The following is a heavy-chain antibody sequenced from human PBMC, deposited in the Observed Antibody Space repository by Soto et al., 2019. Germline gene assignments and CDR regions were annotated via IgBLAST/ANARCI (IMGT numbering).Heavy chain of an antibody. Sequence: SEALSLTCTGSGGSLRKNYRILIRQPPGKRLEWIGYVWYSGTTNYNPSLTGRVSMSIDTSENQFSLKMHAVTAADTAVYYCARHASKRVYSCYY. J-gene: IGHJ6*01. CDR1: GGSLRKNY. D-gene: IGHD3-22*01. V-gene: IGHV4-59*08. CDR2: VWYSGTT. CDR3: ARHASKRVYSCYY.